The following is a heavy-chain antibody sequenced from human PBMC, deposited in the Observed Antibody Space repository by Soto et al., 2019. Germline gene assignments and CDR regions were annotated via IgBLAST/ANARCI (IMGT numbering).Heavy chain of an antibody. V-gene: IGHV3-23*01. CDR1: GFTFSSYA. J-gene: IGHJ6*02. CDR3: AKDLGYCSSTSCYDGMDV. D-gene: IGHD2-2*01. CDR2: ISGSGGST. Sequence: GGSLRLSCAASGFTFSSYAMSWVRQAPGKGLEWVSAISGSGGSTYYADSVKGRFTISRDNSKNTLYLQMNSLRAEDTAVYYCAKDLGYCSSTSCYDGMDVWGQGTTVTV.